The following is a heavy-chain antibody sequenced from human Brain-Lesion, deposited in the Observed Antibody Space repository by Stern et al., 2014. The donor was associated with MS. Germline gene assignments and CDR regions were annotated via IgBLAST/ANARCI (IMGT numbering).Heavy chain of an antibody. V-gene: IGHV3-53*01. CDR2: MYSRGGT. CDR3: ARKTDTAVGGDY. Sequence: EVQLVESGGGLIQPGGSLRLSCAASGFSVSTNFMSWVRQAPGQGLEWGSLMYSRGGTNDADSVKGRFTISRDSSKNTLYLQMSDLRAEDTAVYYCARKTDTAVGGDYWGPGTLVTVSS. CDR1: GFSVSTNF. D-gene: IGHD5-18*01. J-gene: IGHJ4*02.